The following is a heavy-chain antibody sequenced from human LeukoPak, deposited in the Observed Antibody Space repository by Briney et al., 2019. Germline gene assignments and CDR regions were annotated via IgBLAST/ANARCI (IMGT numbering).Heavy chain of an antibody. J-gene: IGHJ2*01. Sequence: GASVKVSCKASGYTFTTYAIQWVRQAPGQRLGWMGWINAGNGSTKYSQKFQGRVTITRDTSASTAHMELTSLRSEDTAVYYWAREFLRVTKRYWYFDLWGRGTLVTASS. D-gene: IGHD2/OR15-2a*01. CDR2: INAGNGST. CDR3: AREFLRVTKRYWYFDL. V-gene: IGHV1-3*01. CDR1: GYTFTTYA.